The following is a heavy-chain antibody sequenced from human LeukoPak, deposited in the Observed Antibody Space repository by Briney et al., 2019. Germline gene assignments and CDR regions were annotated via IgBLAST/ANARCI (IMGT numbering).Heavy chain of an antibody. CDR1: GFTFTSYS. V-gene: IGHV3-23*01. CDR2: ISGGGGST. J-gene: IGHJ4*02. D-gene: IGHD1-26*01. Sequence: GGSLRLSCAASGFTFTSYSMNWVRQAPGKGLEWVSTISGGGGSTYYADSVKGRFIISRDNSKNTLYLQVNSLRAEDTAVYYCAKGGKWDVTPFDYWGQGTLVTVSS. CDR3: AKGGKWDVTPFDY.